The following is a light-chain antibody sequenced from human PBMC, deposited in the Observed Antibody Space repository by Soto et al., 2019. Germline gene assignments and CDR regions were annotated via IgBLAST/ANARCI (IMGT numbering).Light chain of an antibody. CDR1: QIVSSL. J-gene: IGKJ4*01. Sequence: EIVLTQSPATLSLSPGERATLYCRASQIVSSLLAWYQQKSGQPPRLLVSDASKRATGVPARFSGSGSGTDFTLIISSLEPEDFAIYYCQQRSNWPLTFGAGTKVEIK. V-gene: IGKV3-11*01. CDR2: DAS. CDR3: QQRSNWPLT.